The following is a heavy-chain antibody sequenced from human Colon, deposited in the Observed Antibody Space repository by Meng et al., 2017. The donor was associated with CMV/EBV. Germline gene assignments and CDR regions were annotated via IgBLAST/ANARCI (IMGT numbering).Heavy chain of an antibody. D-gene: IGHD4-11*01. Sequence: GESLKISCEASGFRFGGYEMNWVRQAPGKGLEWLSYISHNGGMTQDADSVKGRFIISRDNGKNSVYLQMNSLRGEDTAVYYCATKGATVDGRDTFDIWGQGTMVTVSS. CDR3: ATKGATVDGRDTFDI. CDR1: GFRFGGYE. CDR2: ISHNGGMT. J-gene: IGHJ3*02. V-gene: IGHV3-48*03.